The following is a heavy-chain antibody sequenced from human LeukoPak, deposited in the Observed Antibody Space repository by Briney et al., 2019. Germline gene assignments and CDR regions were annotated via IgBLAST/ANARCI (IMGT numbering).Heavy chain of an antibody. D-gene: IGHD5-24*01. CDR2: IYYSGTT. CDR1: DGSISSSVYY. Sequence: PSETLSLTCTVSDGSISSSVYYWGWIRQPPGKGLEWIATIYYSGTTYYNPSLESRVTISIDTSKSQFSLKLWSVSATDTAVYYCARINHARDGYNHPCYYYMDVWDKGTTVTVSS. CDR3: ARINHARDGYNHPCYYYMDV. J-gene: IGHJ6*03. V-gene: IGHV4-39*01.